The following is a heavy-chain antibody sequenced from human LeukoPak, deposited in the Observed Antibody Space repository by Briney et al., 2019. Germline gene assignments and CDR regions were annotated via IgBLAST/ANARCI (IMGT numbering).Heavy chain of an antibody. Sequence: PSETLSLTCAVYGGSFSGYYWSWIRQPPGKGLEWIGEINHSGSTNYNPSLKSRVTISVDTSKNQFSLKLSSVTAADTAVYYCARFGTRSNGFDYWGQGTLVTVPS. V-gene: IGHV4-34*01. CDR1: GGSFSGYY. J-gene: IGHJ4*02. CDR3: ARFGTRSNGFDY. CDR2: INHSGST. D-gene: IGHD2-8*01.